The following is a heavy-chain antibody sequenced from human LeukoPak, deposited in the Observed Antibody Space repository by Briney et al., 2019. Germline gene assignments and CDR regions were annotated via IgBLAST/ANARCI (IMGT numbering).Heavy chain of an antibody. V-gene: IGHV3-48*02. D-gene: IGHD3-16*01. CDR1: GFIFSTYS. Sequence: GGSLRLPCAASGFIFSTYSMNWVRQAPGKGLEWVSYISSSSSTIYYADSVKGRFTISRDNAKNSLYLQMNSLRDDDTAVYYCARDRGSDYWGQGTLVTVSS. CDR2: ISSSSSTI. J-gene: IGHJ4*02. CDR3: ARDRGSDY.